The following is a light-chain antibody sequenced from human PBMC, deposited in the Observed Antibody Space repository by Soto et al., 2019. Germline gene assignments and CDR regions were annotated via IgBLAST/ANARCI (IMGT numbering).Light chain of an antibody. CDR2: EVS. J-gene: IGLJ1*01. Sequence: QSVLTQPASVSGSPGQSITISCTVTSSDVGAYNRVSWYQQHSGKAPKLMIYEVSNRPSGVSNRFSGSKSGNTASLTISGHQAEDEAYYYCLSYTTSSSYVFGTGTKVTVL. V-gene: IGLV2-14*01. CDR3: LSYTTSSSYV. CDR1: SSDVGAYNR.